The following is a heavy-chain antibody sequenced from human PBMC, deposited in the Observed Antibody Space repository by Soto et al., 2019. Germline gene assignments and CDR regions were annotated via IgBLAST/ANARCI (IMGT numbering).Heavy chain of an antibody. J-gene: IGHJ3*02. CDR3: AREVDTAMGNEATDI. CDR1: GFTFSDYS. D-gene: IGHD5-18*01. V-gene: IGHV3-21*06. Sequence: EVQLVESGGGLVKPGGSLRLSCAARGFTFSDYSMAWVRQALGKGLEWVASISSSSAYIYYADSMRGRFTISRDNAKNLVHLQIHSLRVEDTAVYYCAREVDTAMGNEATDIWGQGTMVTVSS. CDR2: ISSSSAYI.